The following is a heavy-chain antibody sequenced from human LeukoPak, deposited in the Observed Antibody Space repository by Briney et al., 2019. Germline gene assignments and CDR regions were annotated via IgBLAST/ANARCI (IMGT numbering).Heavy chain of an antibody. CDR1: GFTFNYYA. V-gene: IGHV4-59*01. J-gene: IGHJ4*02. CDR2: IYYSGST. Sequence: PGGSLRLSCAASGFTFNYYAMSWVRQPPGKGLEWIGYIYYSGSTNYNPSLKSRVTISVDTSKNQFSLKLSSVTAADTAVYYCARVYGSGSYYPDWGQGTLVTVSS. D-gene: IGHD3-10*01. CDR3: ARVYGSGSYYPD.